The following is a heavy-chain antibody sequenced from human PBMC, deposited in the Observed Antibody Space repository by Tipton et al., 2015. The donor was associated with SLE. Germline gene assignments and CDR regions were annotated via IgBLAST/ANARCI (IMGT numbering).Heavy chain of an antibody. V-gene: IGHV3-30*03. D-gene: IGHD1-26*01. CDR1: GFTFSSYD. J-gene: IGHJ2*01. CDR2: ISYDGSNK. Sequence: SLRLSCAASGFTFSSYDMHWVRQAPGKGLEWVAVISYDGSNKDYADSVKGRFTISRDNSKNTLYLQMNSLRAEDTAVYYCASGELSYFDLWGRGTLVTVSS. CDR3: ASGELSYFDL.